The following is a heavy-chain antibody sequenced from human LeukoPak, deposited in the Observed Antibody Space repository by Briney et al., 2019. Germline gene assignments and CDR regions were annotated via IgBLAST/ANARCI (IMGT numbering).Heavy chain of an antibody. CDR3: AKSVALSSSPRYFDL. D-gene: IGHD1-26*01. CDR1: GFTFSSYA. Sequence: GSLRLSCAASGFTFSSYAMHWVRQAPGKGLEWVAVISYDGSNKYYADSVKGRFTISRDNSKNTLYLQMNSLRAEDTAVYYCAKSVALSSSPRYFDLWGRGTLVTVSS. CDR2: ISYDGSNK. V-gene: IGHV3-30-3*02. J-gene: IGHJ2*01.